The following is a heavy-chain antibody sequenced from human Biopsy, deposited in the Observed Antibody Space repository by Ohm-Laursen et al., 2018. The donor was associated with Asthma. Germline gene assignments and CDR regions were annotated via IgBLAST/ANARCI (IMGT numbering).Heavy chain of an antibody. CDR2: INPPTGDT. D-gene: IGHD7-27*01. Sequence: ASVKVSCKASGYTFTSYYIHWVRQAPGQGLEWVGIINPPTGDTSYAQKFLGRVTLTRDTSISTAYMDLSALTSEDTAVYYCARGQKSPGDRWFDPWGQGTLVTVSS. CDR1: GYTFTSYY. CDR3: ARGQKSPGDRWFDP. V-gene: IGHV1-46*01. J-gene: IGHJ5*02.